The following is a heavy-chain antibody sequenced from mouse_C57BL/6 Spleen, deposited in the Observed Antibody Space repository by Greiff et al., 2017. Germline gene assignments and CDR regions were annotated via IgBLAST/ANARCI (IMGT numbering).Heavy chain of an antibody. CDR3: ARTGSSTYYYAMDY. J-gene: IGHJ4*01. D-gene: IGHD1-1*01. CDR2: ISSGSSTI. CDR1: GFTFSDYG. Sequence: EVQLVESGGGLVKPGGSLKLSCAASGFTFSDYGMHWVRQAPEQGLEWVAYISSGSSTIYYADTVKGRFTISRDNAKNTLFLQMTSLRSEDTAMYYCARTGSSTYYYAMDYWGQGTSVTVSS. V-gene: IGHV5-17*01.